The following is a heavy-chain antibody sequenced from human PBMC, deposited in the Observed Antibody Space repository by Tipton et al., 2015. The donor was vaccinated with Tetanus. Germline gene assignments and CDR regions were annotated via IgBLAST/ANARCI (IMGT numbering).Heavy chain of an antibody. V-gene: IGHV5-51*01. CDR2: IYPGDSDT. Sequence: QLVQSGAEVKKPGESLKISCKGSGYSFTSYWIGWVRQMPGKGLEWMGIIYPGDSDTRYSPPFQGQVTISADKSISTAYLQWSSLKASDTAMYYCARLAANSIWDASTYWYFDLWGRGTLVTVSS. CDR1: GYSFTSYW. D-gene: IGHD7-27*01. J-gene: IGHJ2*01. CDR3: ARLAANSIWDASTYWYFDL.